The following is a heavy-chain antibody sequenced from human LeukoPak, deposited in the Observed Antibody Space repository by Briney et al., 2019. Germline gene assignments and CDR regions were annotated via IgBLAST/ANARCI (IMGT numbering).Heavy chain of an antibody. V-gene: IGHV3-23*01. CDR1: GFTFSSYA. J-gene: IGHJ3*02. CDR3: APSRSYYDSSGNDAFDI. CDR2: ISGSGGST. Sequence: PGGSLRLSCAASGFTFSSYAMSWVRQAPGKGLEWVSAISGSGGSTYYADSVKGRFTTSRDNSKNTLYLQMNSLRAEDTAVYYCAPSRSYYDSSGNDAFDIWGQGTMVTVSS. D-gene: IGHD3-22*01.